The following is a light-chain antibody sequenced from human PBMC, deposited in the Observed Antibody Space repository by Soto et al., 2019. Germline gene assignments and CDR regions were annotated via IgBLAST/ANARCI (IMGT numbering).Light chain of an antibody. CDR3: QQSYTNPWT. Sequence: DIQMTQSPSSLSASVGDRVTLTCRASQSISTSLNWYQQKPGKAPKLLIYATSSLQFGVPSRFSGSESGTDFTLTISSLQPEDFATYYCQQSYTNPWTFGQGTKVEI. V-gene: IGKV1-39*01. CDR1: QSISTS. CDR2: ATS. J-gene: IGKJ1*01.